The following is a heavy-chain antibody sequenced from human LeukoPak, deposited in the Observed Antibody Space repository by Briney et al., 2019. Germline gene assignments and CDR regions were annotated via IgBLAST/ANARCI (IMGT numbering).Heavy chain of an antibody. Sequence: GGSLRLSCAASGFTFSSCVMSWVRQAPGKGLEWVSVIYSGGSTYYADSVKGRFTISRDNSKNTLYLQMNSLRAEDTAVYYCARDLYDSSGYYYYYGMDVWGQGTTVTVSS. CDR3: ARDLYDSSGYYYYYGMDV. CDR2: IYSGGST. D-gene: IGHD3-22*01. CDR1: GFTFSSCV. J-gene: IGHJ6*02. V-gene: IGHV3-53*01.